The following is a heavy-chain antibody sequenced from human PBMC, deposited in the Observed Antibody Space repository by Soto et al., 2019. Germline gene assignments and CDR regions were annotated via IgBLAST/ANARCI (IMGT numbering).Heavy chain of an antibody. D-gene: IGHD6-19*01. CDR3: ASFFGIAVASTVFGETYYYYGMDV. J-gene: IGHJ6*02. V-gene: IGHV6-1*01. CDR2: TYYRSKWYN. Sequence: PSQTLSLTCAISGDSVSSNSAAWNWIRQSPSRGLEWLGRTYYRSKWYNDYAVSVKSRITINPDTSKNQFSLQLNSVTPEDTAVYYCASFFGIAVASTVFGETYYYYGMDVWGQGTTVTVSS. CDR1: GDSVSSNSAA.